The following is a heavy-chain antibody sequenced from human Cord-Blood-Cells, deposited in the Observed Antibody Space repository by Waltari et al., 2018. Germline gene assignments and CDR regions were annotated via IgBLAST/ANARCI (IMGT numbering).Heavy chain of an antibody. CDR2: IYPGDSDT. V-gene: IGHV5-51*01. D-gene: IGHD6-13*01. J-gene: IGHJ3*02. Sequence: WVRQMPGKGLEWMGIIYPGDSDTRYSPSFQGQVTISADKSISTAYLQWSSLKASDTAMYYCARTSGYSSSWSYAFDIWGQGTMVTVSS. CDR3: ARTSGYSSSWSYAFDI.